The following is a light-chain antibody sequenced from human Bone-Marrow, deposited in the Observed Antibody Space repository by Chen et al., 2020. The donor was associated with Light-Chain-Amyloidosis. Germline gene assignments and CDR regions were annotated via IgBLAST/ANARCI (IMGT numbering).Light chain of an antibody. J-gene: IGLJ3*02. CDR2: DDS. V-gene: IGLV3-21*02. Sequence: SYVLTLPSSMSVAPGQTATIACGGNNIGSTSVHWYQQTPGQAPLLVVYDDSDRPSGIPERWSGSNSGNTATLTISRVEAGDEADYYCQVWDRSSDRPVFGGGTKLTVL. CDR3: QVWDRSSDRPV. CDR1: NIGSTS.